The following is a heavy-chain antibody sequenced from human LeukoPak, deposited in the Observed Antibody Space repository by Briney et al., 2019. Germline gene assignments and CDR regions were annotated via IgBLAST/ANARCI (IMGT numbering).Heavy chain of an antibody. CDR2: IYSGGST. D-gene: IGHD4-17*01. CDR1: GFTVSSNY. Sequence: GGSLRLSCAASGFTVSSNYMSWARQAPGKGLEWVSVIYSGGSTYYADSVKGRFTISRDNSKNTLYLQMNSLRAEDTAVYYCARDADYGVYDYWGQGTLVTVSS. CDR3: ARDADYGVYDY. V-gene: IGHV3-53*01. J-gene: IGHJ4*02.